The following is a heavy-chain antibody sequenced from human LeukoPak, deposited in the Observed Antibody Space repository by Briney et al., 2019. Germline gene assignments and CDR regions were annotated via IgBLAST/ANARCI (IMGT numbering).Heavy chain of an antibody. J-gene: IGHJ4*02. Sequence: GGSLRLSCGASGFTFSSYGMHWVRQAPGKGLEWVAFIRYDGSNKYYADSVKGRFTISRDSSKNTLYLQMNSLRAEDTAVYYCATRPTVTTPFFDYWGQGTLVTVSS. V-gene: IGHV3-30*02. D-gene: IGHD4-17*01. CDR3: ATRPTVTTPFFDY. CDR1: GFTFSSYG. CDR2: IRYDGSNK.